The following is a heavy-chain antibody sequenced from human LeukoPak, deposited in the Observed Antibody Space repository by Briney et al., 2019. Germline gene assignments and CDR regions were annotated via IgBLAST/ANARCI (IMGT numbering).Heavy chain of an antibody. V-gene: IGHV3-23*01. Sequence: PGGSLRLSCAASGFTFSSYAMSWVRQAPGKGLEWVSAISGGGGSTYYADSVKGRFTISRDNSKNTLYLQMNSLRAEDTAVYYCAKGIAAADNPFDYWGQGTLVTVSS. D-gene: IGHD6-13*01. CDR1: GFTFSSYA. J-gene: IGHJ4*02. CDR2: ISGGGGST. CDR3: AKGIAAADNPFDY.